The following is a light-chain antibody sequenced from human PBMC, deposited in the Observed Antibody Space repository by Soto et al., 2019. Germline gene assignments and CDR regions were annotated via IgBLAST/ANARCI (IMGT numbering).Light chain of an antibody. V-gene: IGLV3-21*04. Sequence: SYELTQPPSVSVAPGKTVKITCGGNNIGSKSVHWYEQKPGQAPVLVIYYDSARPSGIPERFSGSNSGNTASLSIGRVEAGDEADYYCQVWDSSSDHVVFGGGTKLTVL. J-gene: IGLJ2*01. CDR2: YDS. CDR1: NIGSKS. CDR3: QVWDSSSDHVV.